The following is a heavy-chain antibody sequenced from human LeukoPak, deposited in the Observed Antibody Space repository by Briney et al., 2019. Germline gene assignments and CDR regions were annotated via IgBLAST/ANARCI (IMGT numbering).Heavy chain of an antibody. Sequence: GGSLRLSCAASGFTFSSYGMHWVRQAPGKGLEWVAFIRYDGSNKYYADSVKGRFTISRDNSKNTLYLQMNSLRAEDTAVYYCAKDMVRGVYYFDYWGQGTLVTVSP. CDR1: GFTFSSYG. J-gene: IGHJ4*02. CDR3: AKDMVRGVYYFDY. CDR2: IRYDGSNK. V-gene: IGHV3-30*02. D-gene: IGHD3-10*01.